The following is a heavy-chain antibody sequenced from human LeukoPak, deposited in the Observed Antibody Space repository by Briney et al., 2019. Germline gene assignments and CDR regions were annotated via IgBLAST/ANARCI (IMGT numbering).Heavy chain of an antibody. V-gene: IGHV1-18*01. CDR3: ARDGLEYSSSSPYY. Sequence: ASVKVSCKASGYTFTSYGISWVRQAPGQGLEWMGWISAYNGNTNYAQKLQGRVTITADKSTSTAYMELSSLRSEDTAVYYCARDGLEYSSSSPYYWGQGTLVTVSS. CDR2: ISAYNGNT. D-gene: IGHD6-6*01. J-gene: IGHJ4*02. CDR1: GYTFTSYG.